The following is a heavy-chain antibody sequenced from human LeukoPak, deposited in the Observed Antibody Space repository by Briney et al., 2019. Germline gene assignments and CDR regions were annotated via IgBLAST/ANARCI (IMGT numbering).Heavy chain of an antibody. CDR2: IWYDGTNK. Sequence: PGGSLRLSSAASGFTFRSYGMHWVRQAPGKGLEWVAVIWYDGTNKDYAESVKGRFTIPRDDSKNTLYLQMNSLRVEDTAVYYCARKNVAASDYWGQGTLVTVSS. CDR3: ARKNVAASDY. V-gene: IGHV3-33*01. CDR1: GFTFRSYG. J-gene: IGHJ4*02. D-gene: IGHD6-13*01.